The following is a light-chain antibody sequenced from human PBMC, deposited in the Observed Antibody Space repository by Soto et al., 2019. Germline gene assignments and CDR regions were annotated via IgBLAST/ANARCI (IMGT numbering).Light chain of an antibody. V-gene: IGLV1-47*01. CDR2: RTN. Sequence: QSVLTQPPSASGTPGQWVTISCSGSNFNIGSNYVCWYQQFPGMATKLLIYRTNQRPSGVPDRFCGSKSGTAASLVIGGLRAEEEDDYYCAEGDDRLSDAVFGGGTQLTVL. CDR3: AEGDDRLSDAV. J-gene: IGLJ7*01. CDR1: NFNIGSNY.